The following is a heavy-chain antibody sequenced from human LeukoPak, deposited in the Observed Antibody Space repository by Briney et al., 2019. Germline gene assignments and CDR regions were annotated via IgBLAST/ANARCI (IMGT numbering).Heavy chain of an antibody. D-gene: IGHD4-11*01. J-gene: IGHJ6*03. CDR2: INWNGGST. CDR3: ARDSNYGNYYYYYYMDV. CDR1: GFTFDDYG. Sequence: PGGSLILSCAASGFTFDDYGMSWVRQAPGKGLEWVSGINWNGGSTGYADSVKGRFTISRDNAKNSLYLQMNSLRAEDTALYYCARDSNYGNYYYYYYMDVWGKGTTVTVSS. V-gene: IGHV3-20*04.